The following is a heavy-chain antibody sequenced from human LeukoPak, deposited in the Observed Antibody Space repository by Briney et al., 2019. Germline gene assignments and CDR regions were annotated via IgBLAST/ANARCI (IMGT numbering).Heavy chain of an antibody. CDR3: ATYRQVLLPFQS. CDR2: INPSGSST. V-gene: IGHV1-46*01. D-gene: IGHD2-8*02. CDR1: GYSFTSYY. J-gene: IGHJ5*02. Sequence: ASVKVSCKASGYSFTSYYMHWVRQAPGQGLEWMGLINPSGSSTTYAQKFQGRVTMTRDMFTSTDYMELTSLTSDDTAIYYCATYRQVLLPFQSWGQGTLVTVSS.